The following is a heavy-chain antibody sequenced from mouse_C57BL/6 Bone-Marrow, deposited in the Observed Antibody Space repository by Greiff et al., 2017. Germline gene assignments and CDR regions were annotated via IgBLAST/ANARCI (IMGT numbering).Heavy chain of an antibody. V-gene: IGHV1-82*01. Sequence: QVQLQQSGPELVKPGASVKISCKASGYAFSSSWMNWVKQRPGKGLEWIGRIYPGDGDTNYNGKFKGEATLTADQSSTTAYMQLSSLTSEDSAVYFCASGGLTSHWDYWGQGTTLTGSA. CDR1: GYAFSSSW. CDR2: IYPGDGDT. J-gene: IGHJ2*01. D-gene: IGHD2-13*01. CDR3: ASGGLTSHWDY.